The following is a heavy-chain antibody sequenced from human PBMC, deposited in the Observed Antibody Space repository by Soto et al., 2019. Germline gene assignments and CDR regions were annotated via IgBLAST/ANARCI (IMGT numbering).Heavy chain of an antibody. V-gene: IGHV1-69*13. D-gene: IGHD2-21*01. CDR3: ARGKGDGYNDLCYCGAFDI. CDR1: GGTFSSYA. CDR2: IIPIFGTA. Sequence: SVKVSCKASGGTFSSYAISWVRQAPGQGLEWMGGIIPIFGTANYAQKFQGRVTITADESTSTAYMELSSLRSEDTAVYYCARGKGDGYNDLCYCGAFDIWGQGTMVTVSS. J-gene: IGHJ3*02.